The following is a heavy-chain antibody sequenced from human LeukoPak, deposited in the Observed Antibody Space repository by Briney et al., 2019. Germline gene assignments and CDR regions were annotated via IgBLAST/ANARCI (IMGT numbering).Heavy chain of an antibody. CDR2: IIPIFGTT. D-gene: IGHD1-20*01. Sequence: ASVKVSCKASGDTFRRYAISWVRQAPGQGLEWMGGIIPIFGTTNYPQKFQGRVTITADESTATAYMELSGLRSEDTAVYYCARGRGITGGGDVHGGDYYYYYMDVWGRGTTVTVSS. CDR3: ARGRGITGGGDVHGGDYYYYYMDV. V-gene: IGHV1-69*13. CDR1: GDTFRRYA. J-gene: IGHJ6*03.